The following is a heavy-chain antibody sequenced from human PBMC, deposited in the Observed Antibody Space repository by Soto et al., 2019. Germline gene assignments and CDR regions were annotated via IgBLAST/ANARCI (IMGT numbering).Heavy chain of an antibody. CDR1: GGSISSYY. V-gene: IGHV4-59*08. Sequence: QVQLQESGPRLVKPSETLSLTCTVSGGSISSYYWSWIRQPPGKGLGWIGYIYYSGSTNYNPSLKSRVTISVDTSKRQFSLKLSSVTAADTAVYYCARHWGFWADYWGQGTLVTVSS. J-gene: IGHJ4*02. D-gene: IGHD3-16*01. CDR3: ARHWGFWADY. CDR2: IYYSGST.